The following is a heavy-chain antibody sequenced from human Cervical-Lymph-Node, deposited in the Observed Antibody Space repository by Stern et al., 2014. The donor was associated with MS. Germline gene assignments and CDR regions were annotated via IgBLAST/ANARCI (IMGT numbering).Heavy chain of an antibody. Sequence: VQLAESGGGLVQRGGSLRLSCVGSGFTFSSYAMTWVRQAPGKGLDWVSEISGSVGGTYYADSVKGLVTISRDNSKNTLYLQLNSLGADDTAVYYCAKNRVAADSWGQGTLVTVSS. CDR1: GFTFSSYA. D-gene: IGHD6-13*01. J-gene: IGHJ4*02. CDR2: ISGSVGGT. V-gene: IGHV3-23*04. CDR3: AKNRVAADS.